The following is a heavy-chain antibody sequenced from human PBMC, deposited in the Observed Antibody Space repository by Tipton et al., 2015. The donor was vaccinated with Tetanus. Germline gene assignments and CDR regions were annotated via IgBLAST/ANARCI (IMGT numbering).Heavy chain of an antibody. CDR3: ARRTGRYFYYYGMDV. V-gene: IGHV3-53*01. CDR1: GFTVSSNY. Sequence: SLRLSCAASGFTVSSNYMSWGRQAPGKGLEWVSVIYSGGSTYYADSVKGRFTIYRDNSKNTLYLQMNSLRAEGTAVYYCARRTGRYFYYYGMDVWGQGTTVTVAS. J-gene: IGHJ6*02. CDR2: IYSGGST. D-gene: IGHD7-27*01.